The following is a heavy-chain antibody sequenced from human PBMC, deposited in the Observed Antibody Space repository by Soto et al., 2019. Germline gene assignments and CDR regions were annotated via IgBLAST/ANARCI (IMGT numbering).Heavy chain of an antibody. CDR3: ARAVAVVVAATDYYYYYMDC. CDR1: GYTFTSYG. D-gene: IGHD2-15*01. V-gene: IGHV1-18*01. CDR2: ISAYNGNT. J-gene: IGHJ6*03. Sequence: ASVKVSCKASGYTFTSYGISWVRQAPGQGLEWMGWISAYNGNTNYAQKLQGRVTMTTDTSTSTAYMELRSLRSDDTAVYYCARAVAVVVAATDYYYYYMDCWDQGTTVTVSS.